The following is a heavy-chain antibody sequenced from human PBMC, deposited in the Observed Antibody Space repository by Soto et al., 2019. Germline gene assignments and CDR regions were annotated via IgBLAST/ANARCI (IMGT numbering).Heavy chain of an antibody. CDR1: GYTFTSSG. V-gene: IGHV1-18*01. CDR2: ISAPTGSS. Sequence: QVQLVQSGAEVKKPGASVKVSCKASGYTFTSSGMSWVRQAPGQGLEWMGWISAPTGSSEYAQGFRGSVTMTTDRSTSTAYMELRSLRSDDTAVYYCARAFFYQGSDSRGYSFDACDFWGPGTLVTVSS. J-gene: IGHJ3*01. D-gene: IGHD3-22*01. CDR3: ARAFFYQGSDSRGYSFDACDF.